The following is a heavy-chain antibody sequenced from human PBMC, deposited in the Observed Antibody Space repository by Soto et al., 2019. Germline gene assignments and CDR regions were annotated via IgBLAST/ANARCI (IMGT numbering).Heavy chain of an antibody. D-gene: IGHD6-13*01. CDR2: IFYFGST. Sequence: SETLSLTCTVSGGSISSYYWSWIRQTPGKGLEWIGYIFYFGSTNYNPSLKSRVTLSIDTSKNQLSLKLSSVTAADTAVYYCARHGEHSSSWYFDFWGQGTLVTVSS. CDR3: ARHGEHSSSWYFDF. J-gene: IGHJ4*02. CDR1: GGSISSYY. V-gene: IGHV4-59*08.